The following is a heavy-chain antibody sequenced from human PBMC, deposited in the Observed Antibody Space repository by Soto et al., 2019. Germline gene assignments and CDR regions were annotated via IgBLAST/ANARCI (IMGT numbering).Heavy chain of an antibody. CDR2: IYYIGTT. CDR1: GGSIGSTSYY. D-gene: IGHD5-12*01. J-gene: IGHJ5*02. V-gene: IGHV4-39*01. CDR3: AIHCPEYSAWNWFDP. Sequence: QLQLQVSGPGLVKPSGTLSLTCAVSGGSIGSTSYYWGWIRQPPGKGLEWIASIYYIGTTYYNPSLQSRVTISIDTSKNQFTLHLTTVTAADTAVYYCAIHCPEYSAWNWFDPWGQGTLVTVSS.